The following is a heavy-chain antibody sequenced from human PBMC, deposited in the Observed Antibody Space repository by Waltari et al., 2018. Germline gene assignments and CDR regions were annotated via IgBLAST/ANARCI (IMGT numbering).Heavy chain of an antibody. J-gene: IGHJ4*02. CDR2: IWYDGSNK. V-gene: IGHV3-33*06. CDR3: AKIASGYDDY. CDR1: GFTFSSYG. Sequence: QVQLVESGGGVVQPGRSLRLSCAASGFTFSSYGMHWVRQAPGKGLEWVAVIWYDGSNKYYADSVKGRFTISRDNSKNTLYLQMNSLRAEDTAVYYCAKIASGYDDYWGQGTLVTVSS. D-gene: IGHD5-12*01.